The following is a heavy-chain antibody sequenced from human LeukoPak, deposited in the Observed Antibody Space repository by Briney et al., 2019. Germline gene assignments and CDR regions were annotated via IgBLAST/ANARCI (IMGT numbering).Heavy chain of an antibody. CDR2: IYSSGST. CDR1: DGSITNCY. CDR3: ARGGRGFDP. J-gene: IGHJ5*02. Sequence: SEALSLTCTVSDGSITNCYWSWIRQPAGKGLEWIGRIYSSGSTSYNPSPKSRVTISVDTSKNQFSLELNSVTASDTAVYYCARGGRGFDPWGQGTLVTVSS. V-gene: IGHV4-4*07.